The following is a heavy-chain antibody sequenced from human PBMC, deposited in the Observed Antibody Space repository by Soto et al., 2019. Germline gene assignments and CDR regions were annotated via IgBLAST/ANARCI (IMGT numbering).Heavy chain of an antibody. CDR1: GCSFTSYW. V-gene: IGHV5-51*01. CDR3: ARVGSGSYHYFDY. D-gene: IGHD1-26*01. Sequence: LGESLKISCKGSGCSFTSYWIGWVRQMPGKGLEWMGIIYPGDSDTRYSPSFQGQVTISADKSISTAYLQWSSLKASDTAMYYCARVGSGSYHYFDYWGQGTLVTVSS. J-gene: IGHJ4*02. CDR2: IYPGDSDT.